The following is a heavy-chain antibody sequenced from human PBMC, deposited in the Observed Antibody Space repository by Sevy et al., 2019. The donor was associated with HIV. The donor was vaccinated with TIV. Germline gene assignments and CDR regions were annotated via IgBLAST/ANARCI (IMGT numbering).Heavy chain of an antibody. CDR2: IYHSGST. J-gene: IGHJ4*02. V-gene: IGHV4-38-2*02. CDR3: ARAPGVTTGNPRDY. CDR1: GYSISSGYY. D-gene: IGHD4-4*01. Sequence: PSETLSLTCTVSGYSISSGYYWGWIRQPPGKGLEWIGSIYHSGSTDYNPSLKSRVTISIDTSKNQFSLKLSSVTAADTAVYYCARAPGVTTGNPRDYWGQGTLVTVSS.